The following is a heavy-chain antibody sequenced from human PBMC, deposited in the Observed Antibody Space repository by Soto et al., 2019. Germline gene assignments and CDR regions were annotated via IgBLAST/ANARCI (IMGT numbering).Heavy chain of an antibody. Sequence: SPTLENPTQTLTLTCTFSGFSLSNCGVGLSWLPQPPGKALEWLALIYWDDDKRYSPSLKSRLTITKDTSKNQVVLTMTNMDPVDTATYYCAHRKGLWYSSGSKHGMDVWGQGP. D-gene: IGHD6-19*01. J-gene: IGHJ6*02. CDR1: GFSLSNCGVG. CDR2: IYWDDDK. CDR3: AHRKGLWYSSGSKHGMDV. V-gene: IGHV2-5*02.